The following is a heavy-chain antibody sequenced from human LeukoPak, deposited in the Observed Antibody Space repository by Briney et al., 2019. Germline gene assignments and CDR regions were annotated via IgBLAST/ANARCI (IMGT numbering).Heavy chain of an antibody. D-gene: IGHD5-24*01. CDR2: IYYSGST. Sequence: PSETLSLTCTVSSGSISSSSYYWGWIRQPPGKGLEWIGSIYYSGSTYYNPSLKSRVTISVDTSKNQFSLKLSSVTAADTAVYYCARVAGQEMATIWDWGQGTLVTVSS. CDR1: SGSISSSSYY. V-gene: IGHV4-39*07. J-gene: IGHJ4*02. CDR3: ARVAGQEMATIWD.